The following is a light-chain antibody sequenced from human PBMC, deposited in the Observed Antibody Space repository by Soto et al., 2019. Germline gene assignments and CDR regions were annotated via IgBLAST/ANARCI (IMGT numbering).Light chain of an antibody. CDR3: QQTYITPMYY. V-gene: IGKV1-39*01. Sequence: DIQMTQSPSSLSASVGDRVIITCRARQSISTYLHWYQLKPGKAPKLLIPAASSLQSSVPSRFSGSGSASGTDFTLTISSLHPEDFATYYGQQTYITPMYYFGQGTKLEIK. CDR2: AAS. J-gene: IGKJ2*01. CDR1: QSISTY.